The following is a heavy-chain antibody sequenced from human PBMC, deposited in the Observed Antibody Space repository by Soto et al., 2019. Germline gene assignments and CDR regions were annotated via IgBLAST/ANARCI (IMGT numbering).Heavy chain of an antibody. J-gene: IGHJ3*02. CDR1: GGSISSYY. CDR3: ARDPAYYDILTGSYGHAFDI. D-gene: IGHD3-9*01. V-gene: IGHV4-59*01. CDR2: IYYSGST. Sequence: SETLSLTCTVSGGSISSYYWSWIRQPPGKGLEWIGYIYYSGSTNYNPSLKSRVTISVDTSKNQFSLKLSSVTAADTAVYYCARDPAYYDILTGSYGHAFDIWGQGTMVTVSS.